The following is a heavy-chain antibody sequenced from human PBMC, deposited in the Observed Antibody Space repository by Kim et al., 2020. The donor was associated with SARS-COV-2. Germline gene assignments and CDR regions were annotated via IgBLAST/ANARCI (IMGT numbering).Heavy chain of an antibody. CDR1: GGSISSSSYY. Sequence: SETLSLTCTVSGGSISSSSYYWGWTRQPPGKGLEWIGSIYYSGSTYYNPSLKSRVTISVDTSKNQFSLKLSSVTAADTAVYYCASIRVAAAVLVDYWGQGTLVTVSS. D-gene: IGHD6-13*01. CDR2: IYYSGST. V-gene: IGHV4-39*01. CDR3: ASIRVAAAVLVDY. J-gene: IGHJ4*02.